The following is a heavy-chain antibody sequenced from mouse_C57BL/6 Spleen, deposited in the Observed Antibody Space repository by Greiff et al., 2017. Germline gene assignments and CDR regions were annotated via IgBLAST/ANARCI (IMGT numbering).Heavy chain of an antibody. CDR3: ARSPSYGSSSDY. Sequence: VQLQQPGAELVMPGASVKLSCKASGYTFTSYWMHWVKQRPGQGLEWIGEIDPSDSYTNYNQKFKGKSTLTVDKSSSTAYMQLSSLTSEDSAVYYCARSPSYGSSSDYWGQGTTLTVSS. V-gene: IGHV1-69*01. CDR2: IDPSDSYT. D-gene: IGHD1-1*01. J-gene: IGHJ2*01. CDR1: GYTFTSYW.